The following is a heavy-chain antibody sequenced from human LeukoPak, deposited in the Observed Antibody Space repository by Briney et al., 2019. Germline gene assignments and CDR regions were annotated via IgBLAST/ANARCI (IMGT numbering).Heavy chain of an antibody. CDR1: GFTFTGYY. V-gene: IGHV3-48*01. Sequence: PGGSLRLSCTASGFTFTGYYINWIRQAPGKGLEWVSYISTSSNTIYYADSVKGRFTISRDNAKNSLYLQMNDLRAEDTAVYYCARVGSYGMDVWGQGTTVTVSS. J-gene: IGHJ6*02. CDR2: ISTSSNTI. CDR3: ARVGSYGMDV. D-gene: IGHD3-10*01.